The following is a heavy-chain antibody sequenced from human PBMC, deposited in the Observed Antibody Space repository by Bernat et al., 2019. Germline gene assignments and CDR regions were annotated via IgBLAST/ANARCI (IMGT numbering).Heavy chain of an antibody. CDR3: ARDKDGGYAFDY. CDR1: GFTFSNYP. CDR2: ILGSGDIT. V-gene: IGHV3-64*01. D-gene: IGHD5-12*01. J-gene: IGHJ4*02. Sequence: EVELVESGGTLSHPGGSLRLSCAASGFTFSNYPMHWFRQAPGKGLEYLSSILGSGDITQYANSVKGRFTISRDNSKNTLYLHMGSLRADDMAVYYCARDKDGGYAFDYWGQGTLVTVSS.